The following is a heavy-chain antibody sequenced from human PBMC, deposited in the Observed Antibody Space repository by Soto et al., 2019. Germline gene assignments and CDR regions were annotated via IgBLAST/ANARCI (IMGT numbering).Heavy chain of an antibody. CDR1: GGSISSYY. CDR3: ARDYHCGGDCYSGYFDL. Sequence: QVQLQESGPGLVKPSETLSLTCTVSGGSISSYYWSWIRQPPGKGLEWIGYIYYSGSTNYNPSLKSRVTIPVDTSKNQFSLKLSSVTAADTAVYYCARDYHCGGDCYSGYFDLWGRGTLVTVSS. V-gene: IGHV4-59*01. CDR2: IYYSGST. J-gene: IGHJ2*01. D-gene: IGHD2-21*02.